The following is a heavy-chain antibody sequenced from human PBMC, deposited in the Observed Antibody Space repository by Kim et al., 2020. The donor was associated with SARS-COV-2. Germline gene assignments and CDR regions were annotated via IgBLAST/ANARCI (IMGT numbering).Heavy chain of an antibody. Sequence: GGSLRLSCAASGFTFSSYGMHWVRQAPGKGLEWVAVIWYDGSNKYYADSVKGRFTISRDNSKNTLYLQMNSLRAEDTAVYYCAKSAQDGPGWGFDYWGQGTLVTVSS. CDR3: AKSAQDGPGWGFDY. CDR2: IWYDGSNK. J-gene: IGHJ4*02. CDR1: GFTFSSYG. D-gene: IGHD1-26*01. V-gene: IGHV3-33*06.